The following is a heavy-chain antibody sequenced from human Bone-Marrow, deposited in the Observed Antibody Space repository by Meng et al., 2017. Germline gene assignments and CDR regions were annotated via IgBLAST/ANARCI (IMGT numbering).Heavy chain of an antibody. CDR1: GYTFTSYY. CDR2: INPSGGST. J-gene: IGHJ4*02. CDR3: ARVMAVAADFDY. Sequence: ASVKVSCKASGYTFTSYYMHWVRQAPGQGLEWMGIINPSGGSTSYARKFQGRVTMTRDTSTSTVYMELSSLRSEDTAVYYCARVMAVAADFDYWGQGTLVTVSS. V-gene: IGHV1-46*01. D-gene: IGHD6-19*01.